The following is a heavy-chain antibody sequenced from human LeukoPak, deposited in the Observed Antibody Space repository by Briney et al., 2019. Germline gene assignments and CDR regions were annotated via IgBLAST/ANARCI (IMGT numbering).Heavy chain of an antibody. J-gene: IGHJ5*02. Sequence: PGGSLRLSCAASGFTFSSYAMSWVRQAPGKGLEWVSAISGSGGSTYYADSVKGRFTISRDNSKNTLYLQMNSLRAEDTAVYYCARDWGGYSSSWYNWFDPWGQGTLVTVSS. V-gene: IGHV3-23*01. CDR1: GFTFSSYA. D-gene: IGHD6-13*01. CDR2: ISGSGGST. CDR3: ARDWGGYSSSWYNWFDP.